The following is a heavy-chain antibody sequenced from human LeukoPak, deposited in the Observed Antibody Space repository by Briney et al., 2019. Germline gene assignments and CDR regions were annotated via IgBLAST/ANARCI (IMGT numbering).Heavy chain of an antibody. V-gene: IGHV1-24*01. CDR3: FKFAAGPDPYYP. Sequence: ASVRDSCKVPGYTLTELSMHWGRPGPGKRVGRMGGFYPEVGETIYAQTFEGRVTLTEDTSTDTAYMELNNLKSEDTAIYYCFKFAAGPDPYYPWGQGTLVTVSS. D-gene: IGHD6-25*01. CDR1: GYTLTELS. CDR2: FYPEVGET. J-gene: IGHJ5*02.